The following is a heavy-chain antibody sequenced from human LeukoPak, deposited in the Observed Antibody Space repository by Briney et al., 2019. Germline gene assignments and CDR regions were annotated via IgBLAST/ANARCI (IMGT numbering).Heavy chain of an antibody. CDR1: GFTCTSYA. CDR2: ISGSGGST. V-gene: IGHV3-23*01. J-gene: IGHJ4*02. D-gene: IGHD2-15*01. CDR3: AKLSAVVMVVATVDY. Sequence: PGGSLRLSFAASGFTCTSYAMTLVRQAPGKGLQWVSAISGSGGSTYYADSVKGRFTISRDNSKNTLYLQMNSLRAEDTAVYYCAKLSAVVMVVATVDYWGQGTLVTVSS.